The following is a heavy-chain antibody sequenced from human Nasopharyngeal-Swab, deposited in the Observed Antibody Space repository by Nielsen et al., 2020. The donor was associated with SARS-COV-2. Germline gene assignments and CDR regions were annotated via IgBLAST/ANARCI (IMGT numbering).Heavy chain of an antibody. CDR1: GYTFISYG. D-gene: IGHD3-16*02. J-gene: IGHJ6*02. CDR2: IRVYNGNT. Sequence: ASVKVSCKAYGYTFISYGTSWVRQAPGQGLEWMGWIRVYNGNTNYAQKLQGRVTMTTDTSTSTAYMELRSLRSDDTAVYYCARDSAGKYDYVWGSYRYYYYGMDVWGQGTTVTVSS. V-gene: IGHV1-18*01. CDR3: ARDSAGKYDYVWGSYRYYYYGMDV.